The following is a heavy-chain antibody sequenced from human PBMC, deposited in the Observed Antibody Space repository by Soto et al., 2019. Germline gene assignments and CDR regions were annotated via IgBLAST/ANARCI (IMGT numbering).Heavy chain of an antibody. V-gene: IGHV4-30-4*01. CDR1: GGSISSGDYY. D-gene: IGHD1-26*01. Sequence: PSETLSLTCTVPGGSISSGDYYWSWIRQPPGKGLEWIGYIYYSGSTYYNPSLKSRVTISVDTSKNQFSLKLSSVTAADTAVYYCARVTVGVVSSNYYYGMDVWGQGTTVTVSS. J-gene: IGHJ6*02. CDR2: IYYSGST. CDR3: ARVTVGVVSSNYYYGMDV.